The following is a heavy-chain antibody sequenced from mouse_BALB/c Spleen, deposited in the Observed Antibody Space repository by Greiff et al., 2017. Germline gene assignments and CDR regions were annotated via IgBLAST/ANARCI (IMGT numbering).Heavy chain of an antibody. CDR3: ARGGGYDDLYYAMDY. J-gene: IGHJ4*01. CDR2: ISDGGSYT. CDR1: GFTFSDYY. V-gene: IGHV5-4*02. Sequence: EVHLVESGGGLVKPGGSLKLSCAASGFTFSDYYMYWVRQTPEKRLEWVATISDGGSYTYYPDSVKGRFTISRDNAKNNLYLQMSSLKSEDTAMYYCARGGGYDDLYYAMDYWGQGASVTVSS. D-gene: IGHD2-2*01.